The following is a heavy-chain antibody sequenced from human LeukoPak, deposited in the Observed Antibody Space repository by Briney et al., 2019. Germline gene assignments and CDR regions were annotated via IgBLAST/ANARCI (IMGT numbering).Heavy chain of an antibody. V-gene: IGHV3-15*01. CDR1: GFTFSNAW. CDR3: TTESLGELSFPFDF. D-gene: IGHD3-16*02. CDR2: IKRETDGGTT. Sequence: GGSLRLSCAASGFTFSNAWMSWVRQAPGKGLEWVGRIKRETDGGTTDYAAPVKGRFTISRHDSKNTLYLQMTSLETEDTALYFCTTESLGELSFPFDFWGQGTLVTVSS. J-gene: IGHJ4*02.